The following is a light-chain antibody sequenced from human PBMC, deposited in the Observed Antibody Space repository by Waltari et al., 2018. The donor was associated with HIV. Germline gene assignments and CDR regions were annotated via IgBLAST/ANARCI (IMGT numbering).Light chain of an antibody. Sequence: QSVLTQPPSASGTHGQRVTISCSGSSSNIGSNTVNWYQQLPGTAPKLLIYSNNQRPAGVPDRFSGSKCGTSASLAISGLQSEDEADYYCAAWDDSLNGHWVFGGGTKLTVL. CDR3: AAWDDSLNGHWV. J-gene: IGLJ3*02. CDR2: SNN. V-gene: IGLV1-44*01. CDR1: SSNIGSNT.